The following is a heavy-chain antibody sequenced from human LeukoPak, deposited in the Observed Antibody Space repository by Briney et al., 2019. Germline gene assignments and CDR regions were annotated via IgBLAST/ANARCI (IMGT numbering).Heavy chain of an antibody. CDR2: ISYDGSNK. J-gene: IGHJ5*02. Sequence: QPGRSLRLSCAASGFTFSSYAMHWVRQAPGKGLEWVAVISYDGSNKYYADSVKGRFTISRDNSKNTLYLQMNSLRAEDTAVYYCARCALLWFGELSRPPLNWFDPWGQGTLVTVSS. CDR3: ARCALLWFGELSRPPLNWFDP. CDR1: GFTFSSYA. D-gene: IGHD3-10*01. V-gene: IGHV3-30*01.